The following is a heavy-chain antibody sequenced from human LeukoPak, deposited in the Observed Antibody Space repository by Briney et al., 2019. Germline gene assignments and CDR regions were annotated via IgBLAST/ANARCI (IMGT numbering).Heavy chain of an antibody. CDR1: GYSFTSYW. Sequence: GESLKISFKGSGYSFTSYWIGWVRQMPGKDLGWVGIIYPSDSDTRYSPSFQGQVTISADKSISTAYLQWSSLKASDTAMYFCARRSSGWSFNYWGQGALVTVSS. V-gene: IGHV5-51*01. J-gene: IGHJ4*02. CDR3: ARRSSGWSFNY. D-gene: IGHD6-19*01. CDR2: IYPSDSDT.